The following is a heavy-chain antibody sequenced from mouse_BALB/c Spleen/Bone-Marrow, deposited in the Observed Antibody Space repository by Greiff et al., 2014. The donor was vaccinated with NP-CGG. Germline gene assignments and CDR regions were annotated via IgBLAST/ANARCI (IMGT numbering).Heavy chain of an antibody. D-gene: IGHD1-1*01. V-gene: IGHV1-18*01. CDR3: ARDYYGSSYGFAY. Sequence: VQLKQSGPELVKPGASMKISCKASGYSFTGYTMNWVKQSHGKNLEWIGLINPYNGGTSYNQKFKGKATLTVDKSSSTAYMELLSLTSEDSAVYYCARDYYGSSYGFAYWGQGTLVTGSA. CDR2: INPYNGGT. J-gene: IGHJ3*01. CDR1: GYSFTGYT.